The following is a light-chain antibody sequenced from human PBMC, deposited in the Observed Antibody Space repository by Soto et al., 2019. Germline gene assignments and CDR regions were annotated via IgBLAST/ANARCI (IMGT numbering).Light chain of an antibody. J-gene: IGKJ4*01. CDR2: HAS. CDR1: QSISSSY. Sequence: ENVLTHSPGTLSLSPGERATLSCRASQSISSSYLAWYQQKPGQTPRLLIYHASNRATGIPDRFSGSGSGTDFTLTISRLEPEDFVVYYCQQYGDSLLTFGGGTKVEIK. CDR3: QQYGDSLLT. V-gene: IGKV3-20*01.